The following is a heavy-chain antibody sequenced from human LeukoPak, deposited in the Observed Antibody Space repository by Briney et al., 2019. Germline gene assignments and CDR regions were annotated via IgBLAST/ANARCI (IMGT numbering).Heavy chain of an antibody. CDR2: ISAYNGNT. CDR1: GYTFTSYG. V-gene: IGHV1-18*01. Sequence: GASVKVSCKASGYTFTSYGISWVRQAPGQGLEWMGWISAYNGNTNYAQKLQGRVTMTTDTSTSTAYMELRSLRSDDTAVYYCARLAEEQQLVRYYWFDPWGQGTLVTVSS. CDR3: ARLAEEQQLVRYYWFDP. J-gene: IGHJ5*02. D-gene: IGHD6-13*01.